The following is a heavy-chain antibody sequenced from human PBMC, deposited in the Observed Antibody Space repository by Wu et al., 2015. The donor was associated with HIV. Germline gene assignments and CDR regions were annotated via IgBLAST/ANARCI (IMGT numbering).Heavy chain of an antibody. Sequence: QVQLVQSGAEVKKPGSSVKVSCKASGGTFSSYAISWVRQAPGQGLEWMGGIIPIFGTANYAQKFQGRVTITADESTSTAYMELSSLRSEDTAVYYCARPSMGAYCGGDCRTGVFDYVGPGNPGHRLL. CDR1: GGTFSSYA. CDR2: IIPIFGTA. V-gene: IGHV1-69*12. CDR3: ARPSMGAYCGGDCRTGVFDY. D-gene: IGHD2-21*01. J-gene: IGHJ4*02.